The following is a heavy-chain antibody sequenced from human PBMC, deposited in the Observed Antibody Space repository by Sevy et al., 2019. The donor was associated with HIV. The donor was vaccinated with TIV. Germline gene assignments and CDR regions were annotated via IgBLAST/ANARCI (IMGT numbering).Heavy chain of an antibody. CDR1: GFTISRYA. J-gene: IGHJ4*02. Sequence: GGSLRLSCAASGFTISRYAMTWVRQAPGKGLEWVTTISGSADSKYYADSVKGRFTSSRDNSKNTLYLQMNSLRADDTAVYYCAKRPGSSNWYYFDYWGQGTLVTVSS. CDR3: AKRPGSSNWYYFDY. CDR2: ISGSADSK. V-gene: IGHV3-23*01. D-gene: IGHD6-13*01.